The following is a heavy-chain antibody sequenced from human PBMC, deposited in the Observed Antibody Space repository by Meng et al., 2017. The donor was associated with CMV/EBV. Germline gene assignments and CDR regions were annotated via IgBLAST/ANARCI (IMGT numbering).Heavy chain of an antibody. Sequence: SVKVSCKASGGTFSSYAISWLRQAPGQGLEWMGGIIPIFGTANYAQTFQGRVTITTDESTSTAYMELSSPRSEDTAVYDCAREGQSGVPAAIYGFWFDPWGQGTLVTVSS. CDR1: GGTFSSYA. D-gene: IGHD2-2*02. V-gene: IGHV1-69*05. CDR3: AREGQSGVPAAIYGFWFDP. J-gene: IGHJ5*02. CDR2: IIPIFGTA.